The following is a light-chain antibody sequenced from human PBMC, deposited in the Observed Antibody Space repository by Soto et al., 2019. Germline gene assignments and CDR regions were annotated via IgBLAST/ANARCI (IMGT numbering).Light chain of an antibody. Sequence: AIQLTQSPSSLSASVGDRVTITCRASQGISSALAWYQQKPGKAPKLLIYDASSLESGVPSRFSGSGSGTDFTLTISSLQPEDFATYYCQQFNNYPRFTCGPGTKVDIK. J-gene: IGKJ3*01. CDR3: QQFNNYPRFT. CDR1: QGISSA. CDR2: DAS. V-gene: IGKV1D-13*01.